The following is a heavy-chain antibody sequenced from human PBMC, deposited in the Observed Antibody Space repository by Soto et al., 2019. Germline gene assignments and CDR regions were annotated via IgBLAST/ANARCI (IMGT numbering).Heavy chain of an antibody. CDR2: INPNSGGT. CDR1: GYTFTGYY. J-gene: IGHJ6*02. D-gene: IGHD3-3*01. CDR3: ARTITYSDFWSGSDYGMDV. V-gene: IGHV1-2*02. Sequence: ASVKVSCKASGYTFTGYYMHWVRQAPGQGLEWMGWINPNSGGTNYAQKFQGRVTMTRDTSISTAYMELSRLRSDDTAVYYCARTITYSDFWSGSDYGMDVWGQGTTVTVS.